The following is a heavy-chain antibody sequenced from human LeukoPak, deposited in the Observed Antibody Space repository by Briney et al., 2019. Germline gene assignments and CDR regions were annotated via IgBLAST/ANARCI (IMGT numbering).Heavy chain of an antibody. CDR1: GFTFSSYW. CDR2: IKQDGSEK. J-gene: IGHJ6*03. D-gene: IGHD3-10*01. V-gene: IGHV3-7*01. Sequence: PGGSLRLSCAASGFTFSSYWMSWVRQAPGKGLEWVANIKQDGSEKYYVDSVKGRFTISRDNAKNSLYLQMNSLRAEDTAVYYCARAEGTMVRGATRYYYYYMDVWGKGTTVTVSS. CDR3: ARAEGTMVRGATRYYYYYMDV.